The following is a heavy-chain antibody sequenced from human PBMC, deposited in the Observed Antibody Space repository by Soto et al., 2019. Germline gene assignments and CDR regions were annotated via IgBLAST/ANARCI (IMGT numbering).Heavy chain of an antibody. D-gene: IGHD3-16*02. CDR3: AKPGVIATGVYYFDY. V-gene: IGHV3-21*04. Sequence: PGGSLRLSCAASGLTFSSYSTNWVRQAPGKGLEWVSSISSSGSYIYYADSVKGRFTISRDNSKNTLYLQMNSLRAEDTAVYYCAKPGVIATGVYYFDYWGQGTLVTVSS. J-gene: IGHJ4*02. CDR2: ISSSGSYI. CDR1: GLTFSSYS.